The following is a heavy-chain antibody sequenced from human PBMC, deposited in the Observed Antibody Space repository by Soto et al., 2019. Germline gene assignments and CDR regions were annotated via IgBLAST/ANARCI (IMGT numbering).Heavy chain of an antibody. D-gene: IGHD3-3*01. Sequence: GGSLRLSCAASGFTFSSYAMHWVRQAPGKGLEWVAVISYDGSNKYYADSVKGRFTISRDNSKNTLYLQMNSLRAEDTAVYYCARDFPYDFWSGFNDIYGMDVWGQGTTVTVSS. CDR1: GFTFSSYA. CDR2: ISYDGSNK. V-gene: IGHV3-30-3*01. CDR3: ARDFPYDFWSGFNDIYGMDV. J-gene: IGHJ6*02.